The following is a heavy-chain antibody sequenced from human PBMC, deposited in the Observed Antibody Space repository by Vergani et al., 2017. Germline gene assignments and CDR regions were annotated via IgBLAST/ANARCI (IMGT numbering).Heavy chain of an antibody. Sequence: VQLVESGGGLVKPGASLRLSCVASGFTFSNFGMHWIRQAPGKGLEWLAYIGKDGINTRYRDAVKGRFTVSRDTAKGILYLQMDSLRREDTALYYCAKYLRDCTDRLPDSWGPGTLVIVSS. V-gene: IGHV3-30*02. CDR2: IGKDGINT. CDR1: GFTFSNFG. D-gene: IGHD2-21*02. CDR3: AKYLRDCTDRLPDS. J-gene: IGHJ4*02.